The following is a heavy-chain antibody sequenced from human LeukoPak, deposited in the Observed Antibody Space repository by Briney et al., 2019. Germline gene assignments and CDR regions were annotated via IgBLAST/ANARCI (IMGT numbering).Heavy chain of an antibody. D-gene: IGHD3-3*01. Sequence: GGSLRLSCAASGFTFSNAWMTWVRQAPGKGLEWVANIKQDGSEKFYVDSVKGRFTISRDNAKNSLYLQMNSLRAGDTAVYYCARAISSGYYNPYFDSWGQGALVTVSS. CDR3: ARAISSGYYNPYFDS. CDR2: IKQDGSEK. V-gene: IGHV3-7*04. J-gene: IGHJ4*02. CDR1: GFTFSNAW.